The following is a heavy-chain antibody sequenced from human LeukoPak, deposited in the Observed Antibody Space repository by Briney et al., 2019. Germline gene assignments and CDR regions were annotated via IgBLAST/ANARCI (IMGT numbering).Heavy chain of an antibody. D-gene: IGHD3-22*01. CDR1: GFTFSSYA. J-gene: IGHJ4*02. CDR3: AKDYYASSGPPSGLDY. Sequence: GGSLRLSCAASGFTFSSYAMSWVRQAPGKWLEWVSAISGSGGSTYYADSVKGRFTISRDNSKNTLYLQMNSLRAEDTAVYYCAKDYYASSGPPSGLDYWGQGTLVTVSS. V-gene: IGHV3-23*01. CDR2: ISGSGGST.